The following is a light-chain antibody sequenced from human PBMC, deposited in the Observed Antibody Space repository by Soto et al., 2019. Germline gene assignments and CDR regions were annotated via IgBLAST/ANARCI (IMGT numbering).Light chain of an antibody. J-gene: IGKJ4*01. V-gene: IGKV1-9*01. CDR3: QQLTSYPLT. CDR1: QDISSY. Sequence: DIQLTQSPSFLSASVGDRVTITCRASQDISSYLAWYQLKPGKAPKLLIYAASTLQSGVPSWFSGSGSGTEFTLTISSLQPEDFATYYCQQLTSYPLTFGGGTKVESK. CDR2: AAS.